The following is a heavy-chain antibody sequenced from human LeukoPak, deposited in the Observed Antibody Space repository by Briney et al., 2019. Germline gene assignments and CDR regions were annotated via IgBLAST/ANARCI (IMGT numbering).Heavy chain of an antibody. V-gene: IGHV1-8*03. CDR1: GYTFTSYD. D-gene: IGHD1-26*01. CDR2: MNPKSGNT. Sequence: GESLQISCKGSGYTFTSYDINWVRQVTGQGLEWMGWMNPKSGNTGYAQKFQGRVTITRNTSISTAYMEVSSLRYEDTAVYYCASLGDGGSYYYYYYMDVWGKGTTVTVSS. CDR3: ASLGDGGSYYYYYYMDV. J-gene: IGHJ6*03.